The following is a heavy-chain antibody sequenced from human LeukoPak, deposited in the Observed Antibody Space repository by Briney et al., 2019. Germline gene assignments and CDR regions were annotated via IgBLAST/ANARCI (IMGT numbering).Heavy chain of an antibody. CDR3: ARAVIAARSWFDP. J-gene: IGHJ5*02. CDR2: IYYSGST. D-gene: IGHD6-6*01. Sequence: PSETLSLTCTVSGGSISSYYWSWIRQPPGKGLEWIGYIYYSGSTNYNPSLKRRVTISVDTSKNQFSLKLSSVTAADTAVYYCARAVIAARSWFDPWGQGTLVTVSS. CDR1: GGSISSYY. V-gene: IGHV4-59*08.